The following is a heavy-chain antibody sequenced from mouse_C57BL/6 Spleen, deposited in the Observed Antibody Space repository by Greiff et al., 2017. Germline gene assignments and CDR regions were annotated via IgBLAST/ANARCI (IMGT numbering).Heavy chain of an antibody. CDR1: GFTFSDYG. J-gene: IGHJ3*01. CDR2: ISSGSSTI. Sequence: EVKLQESGGGLVKPGGSLKLSCAASGFTFSDYGMHWVRQAPEKGLEWVAYISSGSSTIYYADTVKGRFTISRDNAKNTLFLQMTSLRSEDTAMYYCARGPDGGFAYWGQGTLVTVSA. V-gene: IGHV5-17*01. CDR3: ARGPDGGFAY.